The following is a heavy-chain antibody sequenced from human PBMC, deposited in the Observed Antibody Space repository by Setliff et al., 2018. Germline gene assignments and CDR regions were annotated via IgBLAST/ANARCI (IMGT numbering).Heavy chain of an antibody. CDR3: ATTPGGGWYGEYYFDY. CDR2: ISGNGADT. J-gene: IGHJ4*02. D-gene: IGHD6-19*01. CDR1: GFTLGNYA. V-gene: IGHV3-23*01. Sequence: PGGSLRLSCAASGFTLGNYAMSWVRQAPGKGLEWVSGISGNGADTFYSDSVKGRFTISRDNSKNTLYLQMNSLRAEDTAVYYCATTPGGGWYGEYYFDYWGQGTLVTVSS.